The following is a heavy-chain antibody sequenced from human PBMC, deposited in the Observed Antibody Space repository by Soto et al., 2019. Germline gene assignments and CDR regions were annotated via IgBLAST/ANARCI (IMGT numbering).Heavy chain of an antibody. CDR1: GFTFSDYS. Sequence: QVQLVESGGGLVKPGGSLRLSCAASGFTFSDYSMSWIRQAPGKGLEWVSYISSGSIYTNYADSVKGRFTISRDNAKNSLYLQMNSLRAEDTAVYYCARGGVATTYWYFDLWGRGTLVTVSS. J-gene: IGHJ2*01. CDR3: ARGGVATTYWYFDL. CDR2: ISSGSIYT. D-gene: IGHD5-12*01. V-gene: IGHV3-11*05.